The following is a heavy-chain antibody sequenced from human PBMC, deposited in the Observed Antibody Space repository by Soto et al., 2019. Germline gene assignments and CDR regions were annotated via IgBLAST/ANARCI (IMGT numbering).Heavy chain of an antibody. CDR3: ARMVDDFQEDGMDV. CDR2: IFSNDEK. Sequence: QVTLKESGPVLVKPTETLTLTCTVSGFSLSNARMGVRWIRQPPGKALEWLAHIFSNDEKAYSTSLKSRLTTSKDTSKSQVVLTMTNRDPVDTATYYCARMVDDFQEDGMDVWGQGTTVTFSS. D-gene: IGHD3-3*01. CDR1: GFSLSNARMG. V-gene: IGHV2-26*01. J-gene: IGHJ6*02.